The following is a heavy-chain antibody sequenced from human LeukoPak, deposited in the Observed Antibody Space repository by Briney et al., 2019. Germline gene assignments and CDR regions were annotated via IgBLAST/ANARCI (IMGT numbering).Heavy chain of an antibody. CDR3: ARDTPGYYDSSGFGFDY. V-gene: IGHV3-7*01. Sequence: PGGSLRLSCAASGFTFSSYGMSWVRQAPGKGLEWVANIKQDGSEKHYVDSVKGRFTISRDNAKNSLYLQMNSLRAEDTAVYYCARDTPGYYDSSGFGFDYWGQGTLVTVSS. CDR2: IKQDGSEK. CDR1: GFTFSSYG. J-gene: IGHJ4*02. D-gene: IGHD3-22*01.